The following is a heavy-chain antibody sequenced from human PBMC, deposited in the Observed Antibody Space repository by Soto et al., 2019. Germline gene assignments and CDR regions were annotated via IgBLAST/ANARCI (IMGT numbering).Heavy chain of an antibody. J-gene: IGHJ5*02. Sequence: SETLSLTCAVYGGSFSGYYLSWIRTPPGKGLEWIGEINHSGSTNYNPSLKSRVTISVDTSKNQFSLKLSSVTAADTAVYYCARTTIFGVVISFYNWFDPWGQGTLVTVS. CDR2: INHSGST. D-gene: IGHD3-3*01. CDR3: ARTTIFGVVISFYNWFDP. CDR1: GGSFSGYY. V-gene: IGHV4-34*01.